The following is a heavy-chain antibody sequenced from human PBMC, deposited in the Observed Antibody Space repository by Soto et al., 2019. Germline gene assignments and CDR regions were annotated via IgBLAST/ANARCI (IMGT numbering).Heavy chain of an antibody. V-gene: IGHV3-66*04. CDR1: GFTVSSNY. J-gene: IGHJ4*02. CDR2: IYSGGST. Sequence: PGGSLRLSCAASGFTVSSNYMSWVRQAPGKGLEWVSVIYSGGSTYYADSVKGRFTISRDNSKNTLYLQMNSLRAEDTAVYYCAKHLTWNQAAYWXQGALVTVSS. D-gene: IGHD1-1*01. CDR3: AKHLTWNQAAY.